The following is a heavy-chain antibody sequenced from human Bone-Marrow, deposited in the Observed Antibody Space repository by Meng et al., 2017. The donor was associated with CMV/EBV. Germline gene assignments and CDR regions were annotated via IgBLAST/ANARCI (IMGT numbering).Heavy chain of an antibody. D-gene: IGHD3-16*01. V-gene: IGHV1-69*05. J-gene: IGHJ6*02. CDR1: VSTFTSYA. Sequence: SSVKVPYKASVSTFTSYATSRVRQAPGQGLEWMGGIIPIFGTANYAQKFQGRVTITTDESTSTAYMELSSLRSEDTAVYYCARGGGPYYYYYGMDVWGQGTTVTVSS. CDR3: ARGGGPYYYYYGMDV. CDR2: IIPIFGTA.